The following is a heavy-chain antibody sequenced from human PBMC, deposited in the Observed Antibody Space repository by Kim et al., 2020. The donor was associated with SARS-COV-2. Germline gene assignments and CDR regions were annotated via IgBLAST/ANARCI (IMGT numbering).Heavy chain of an antibody. V-gene: IGHV5-51*01. J-gene: IGHJ4*02. CDR3: ARQRTDGDYNIDY. Sequence: YSPSFQGQVTISADKSISTAYLQWSSLKASDTAMYYCARQRTDGDYNIDYWGQGTLVTVSS. D-gene: IGHD4-17*01.